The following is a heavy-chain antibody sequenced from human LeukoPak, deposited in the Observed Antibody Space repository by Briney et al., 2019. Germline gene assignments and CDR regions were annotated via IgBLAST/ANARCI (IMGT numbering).Heavy chain of an antibody. D-gene: IGHD6-19*01. J-gene: IGHJ3*02. CDR2: IIPIFGTV. CDR3: ARAHRALAGTHDAFEI. Sequence: ASVKVSCKASGYTFTGYYMHWVRQAPGQGLEWMGGIIPIFGTVNYAQKFQGRVTITADKSTSTAYMELSSLRSEDMAVYYCARAHRALAGTHDAFEIWGQGTMVTVSS. V-gene: IGHV1-69*06. CDR1: GYTFTGYY.